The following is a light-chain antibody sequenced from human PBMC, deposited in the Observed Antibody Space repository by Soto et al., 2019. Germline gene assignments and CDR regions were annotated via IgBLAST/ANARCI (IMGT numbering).Light chain of an antibody. Sequence: DIQMTQSPSSLSPSVGDRATITCRASQGFSNYVAWYQQKPGSVPKLLIYVASTLSSGVPSRFSGSGSGTDFTLTISSLQPEDVAIYYCKQYNSAPWTFGQGTKVEIK. CDR2: VAS. V-gene: IGKV1-27*01. CDR1: QGFSNY. J-gene: IGKJ1*01. CDR3: KQYNSAPWT.